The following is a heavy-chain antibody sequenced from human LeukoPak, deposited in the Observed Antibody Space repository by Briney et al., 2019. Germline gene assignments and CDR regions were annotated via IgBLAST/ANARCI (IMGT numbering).Heavy chain of an antibody. D-gene: IGHD6-13*01. Sequence: GGSLRLSCAASGFTFDDYAMHWVRQAPGKGLEWVSGISWNSGSIGYADSVKGRFTISRDNVKNSLYLQMNSLRAEDTALYYCAKVDSSSWYFGWFDPWGQGTLVTVSS. CDR2: ISWNSGSI. CDR1: GFTFDDYA. V-gene: IGHV3-9*01. CDR3: AKVDSSSWYFGWFDP. J-gene: IGHJ5*02.